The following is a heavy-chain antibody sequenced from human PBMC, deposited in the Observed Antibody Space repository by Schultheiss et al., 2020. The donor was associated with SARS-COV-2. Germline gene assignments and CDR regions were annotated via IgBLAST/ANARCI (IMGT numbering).Heavy chain of an antibody. CDR1: GDSISSGAYY. CDR2: IYYNGRT. J-gene: IGHJ2*01. D-gene: IGHD2-15*01. CDR3: ARGGQRPAMDCSGGSCYSTDWYFDL. V-gene: IGHV4-31*03. Sequence: SQTLSLTCTVSGDSISSGAYYWSWIRQHPGKGLEWIGHIYYNGRTYHNPSLKSRVTISVDTSKNQFSLKLSSVTAEDTAVYYCARGGQRPAMDCSGGSCYSTDWYFDLWGRGTLVTVSS.